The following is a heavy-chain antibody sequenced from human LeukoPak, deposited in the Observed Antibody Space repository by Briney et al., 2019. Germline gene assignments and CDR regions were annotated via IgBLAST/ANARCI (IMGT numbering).Heavy chain of an antibody. Sequence: PGGSLRLSCAASGITFSSYEMNWVRQAPGKGLEWVSYITSSGNTIYYADSVKGRFTISRDNAKNSLYLQMNSLRAEDTAVYYCARLTTMTTTGGPFDYWGQGTLVTVSS. CDR3: ARLTTMTTTGGPFDY. CDR1: GITFSSYE. V-gene: IGHV3-48*03. CDR2: ITSSGNTI. J-gene: IGHJ4*02. D-gene: IGHD4-17*01.